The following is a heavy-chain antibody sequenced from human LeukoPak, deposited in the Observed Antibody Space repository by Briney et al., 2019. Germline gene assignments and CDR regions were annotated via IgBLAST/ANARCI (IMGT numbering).Heavy chain of an antibody. J-gene: IGHJ4*02. Sequence: ASVKVSCKASGYTFTSNYIHWVRQAPGQGLELMGMIYPRDGSTNYAQKFQGRVTVTRDTSTSTVHMELSGLRSEDTAVYYCARDQEGFDYWGQGTLVTVSS. CDR1: GYTFTSNY. V-gene: IGHV1-46*01. CDR2: IYPRDGST. CDR3: ARDQEGFDY.